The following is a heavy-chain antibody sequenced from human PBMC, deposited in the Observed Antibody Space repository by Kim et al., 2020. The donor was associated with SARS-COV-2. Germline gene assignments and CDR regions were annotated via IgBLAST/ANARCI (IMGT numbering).Heavy chain of an antibody. D-gene: IGHD6-6*01. Sequence: ASVKVSCKASGYTFTDYYIHWVRQAPGQGLEWMGWINPKSGGTNYAQKFQGRVTMTRDTSISTAFMEVSSLRSDDTAVYYCARGLKYSSSSGASYWGQGT. CDR1: GYTFTDYY. V-gene: IGHV1-2*02. J-gene: IGHJ4*02. CDR3: ARGLKYSSSSGASY. CDR2: INPKSGGT.